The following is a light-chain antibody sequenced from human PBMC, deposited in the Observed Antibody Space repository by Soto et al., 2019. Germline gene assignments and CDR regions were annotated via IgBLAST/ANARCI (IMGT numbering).Light chain of an antibody. V-gene: IGKV1-5*03. CDR1: QSISSH. CDR3: QQYDRYWP. J-gene: IGKJ1*01. CDR2: QAS. Sequence: DIQMTQSPSTLSASVGDRVTITCRASQSISSHLAWYQQKPGKAPKLLIYQASSLDSGVLSRFSGSGSGTEFTLTISSLQPDDFATYYCQQYDRYWPFGKGNKVEVK.